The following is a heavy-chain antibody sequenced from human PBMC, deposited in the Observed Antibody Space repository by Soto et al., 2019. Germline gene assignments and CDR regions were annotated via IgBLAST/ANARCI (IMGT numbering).Heavy chain of an antibody. D-gene: IGHD2-21*02. J-gene: IGHJ6*02. Sequence: QVQLVQSGAEVRKPGSSVEVSCMASGSTFSSYTVNWVRQAPGQGLEWIGRIIPVLGVTHYARRFQGRVTSTADRSRKTXGXELTSLTSEDTAVYYCARRRYCGVDCYNKFYYGMDVWGQGTTVTVSS. CDR2: IIPVLGVT. CDR1: GSTFSSYT. V-gene: IGHV1-69*02. CDR3: ARRRYCGVDCYNKFYYGMDV.